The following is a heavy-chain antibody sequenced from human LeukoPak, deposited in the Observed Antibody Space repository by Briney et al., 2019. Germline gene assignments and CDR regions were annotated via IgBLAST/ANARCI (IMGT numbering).Heavy chain of an antibody. CDR1: GFTCSYYT. V-gene: IGHV3-30*04. CDR3: GRDQGILTLYYYYVMDV. Sequence: GGSVRLSGAAAGFTCSYYTMHWVRQAPGKGLEGVAVISYDGSNKYYGDAVKGRFTISRDNSKNTLYLQMNSLRAEETAVYYCGRDQGILTLYYYYVMDVWGQGTTVTVPS. J-gene: IGHJ6*02. D-gene: IGHD3-9*01. CDR2: ISYDGSNK.